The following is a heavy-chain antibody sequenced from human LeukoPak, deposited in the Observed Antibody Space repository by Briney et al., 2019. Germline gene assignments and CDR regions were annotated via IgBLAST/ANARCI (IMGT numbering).Heavy chain of an antibody. V-gene: IGHV3-74*01. J-gene: IGHJ4*02. CDR3: ARVAAGTGSFDY. D-gene: IGHD3-10*01. CDR2: INTDGSTT. Sequence: GSLRLSCAASGFTLSINWMRCVRQSPGKGLVWVSRINTDGSTTTYADSVKGRFTISRDDAKNTLYLQMHSLRAEDTAVYYCARVAAGTGSFDYWGQGTLVTVSS. CDR1: GFTLSINW.